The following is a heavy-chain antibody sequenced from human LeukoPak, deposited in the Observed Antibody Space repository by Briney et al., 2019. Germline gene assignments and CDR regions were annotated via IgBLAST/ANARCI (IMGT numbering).Heavy chain of an antibody. CDR1: DDSITMYY. Sequence: SETLSLTCSVSDDSITMYYWTWIRQPPGKGLEWIGYVDHTGSTNFNPSLNRRVSISRDTTNNLFSLRLRSVTAADTAVYFCARGRVSSSTWYSTYYYYFYMDVWGKGTTVTVSS. V-gene: IGHV4-59*01. J-gene: IGHJ6*03. CDR2: VDHTGST. D-gene: IGHD1-1*01. CDR3: ARGRVSSSTWYSTYYYYFYMDV.